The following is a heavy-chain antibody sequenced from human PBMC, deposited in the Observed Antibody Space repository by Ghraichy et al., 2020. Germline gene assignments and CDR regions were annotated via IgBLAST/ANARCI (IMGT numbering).Heavy chain of an antibody. CDR2: ISSSSSTI. CDR3: ARAHPPRQWLVNFDY. V-gene: IGHV3-48*02. Sequence: GGSLRLSCAASGFTFSSYSMNWVRQAPGKGLEWVSYISSSSSTIYYADSVKGRFTISRDNAKNSLYLQMNSLRDEDTAVYYCARAHPPRQWLVNFDYWGQGTLVTVSS. D-gene: IGHD6-19*01. J-gene: IGHJ4*02. CDR1: GFTFSSYS.